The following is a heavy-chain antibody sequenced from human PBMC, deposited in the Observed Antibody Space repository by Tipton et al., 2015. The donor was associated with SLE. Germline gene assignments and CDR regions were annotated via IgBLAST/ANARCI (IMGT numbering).Heavy chain of an antibody. CDR3: ARISPLLYCDGDCYYFYYMDV. V-gene: IGHV4-31*03. D-gene: IGHD2-21*01. CDR2: IYYSGST. CDR1: GAAISSGGYY. Sequence: TLSLTCTVSGAAISSGGYYWSWIRQHPGKGLEWIGYIYYSGSTDYNPSLKSRFTISVDTSKNQFSLKLSSVTAADTAVYYCARISPLLYCDGDCYYFYYMDVWGKGTTVTVSS. J-gene: IGHJ6*03.